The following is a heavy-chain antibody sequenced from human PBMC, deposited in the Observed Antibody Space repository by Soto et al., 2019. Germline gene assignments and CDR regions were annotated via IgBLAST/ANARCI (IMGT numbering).Heavy chain of an antibody. CDR2: IRSKAYGGTT. J-gene: IGHJ4*02. CDR1: GFTFGDYA. CDR3: TRALSIAAAGIDY. V-gene: IGHV3-49*04. D-gene: IGHD6-13*01. Sequence: GGSLRLSCTASGFTFGDYAMSWVRQAPGKGLEWVGFIRSKAYGGTTEYAASVKGRFTISRDDSKSIAYLQMNSLKTEDTAVYYCTRALSIAAAGIDYWGQGTLVTVSS.